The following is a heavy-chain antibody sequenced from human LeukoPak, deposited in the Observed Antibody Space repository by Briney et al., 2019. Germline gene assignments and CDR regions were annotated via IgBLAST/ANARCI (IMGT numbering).Heavy chain of an antibody. CDR3: ARGVLARGSSGWYFDY. V-gene: IGHV3-64*01. Sequence: GGSLRLSCAASRFTFSSYAMHWVRQAPGKGLEYVSAISSNGGSTYYANFVQGRFTISRDNSKNTLYLQMGSLRAEDMAVYYCARGVLARGSSGWYFDYWGQGTLVTVSS. CDR1: RFTFSSYA. D-gene: IGHD6-19*01. J-gene: IGHJ4*02. CDR2: ISSNGGST.